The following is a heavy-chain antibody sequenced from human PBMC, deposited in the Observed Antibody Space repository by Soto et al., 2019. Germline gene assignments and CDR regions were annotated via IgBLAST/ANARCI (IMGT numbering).Heavy chain of an antibody. D-gene: IGHD2-15*01. J-gene: IGHJ3*01. CDR3: AAKWRVDCSGGSCLNAFDF. CDR2: IIPIFGTA. V-gene: IGHV1-69*01. CDR1: GGTFSSYA. Sequence: QVQLVQSGAEVKQPGSSVKVSCKASGGTFSSYAISWVRQAPGQGLEWMGGIIPIFGTANYAQKFQGRVTITAEESTITAYLERSSLRSEYTAVYYCAAKWRVDCSGGSCLNAFDFCVQGTMVTDS.